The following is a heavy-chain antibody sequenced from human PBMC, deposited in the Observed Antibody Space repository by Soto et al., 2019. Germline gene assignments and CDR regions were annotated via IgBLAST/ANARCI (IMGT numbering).Heavy chain of an antibody. Sequence: QVQVVESGGGVVQPGRSLKLSCAASGFTFSNYGMHWVRQAPGKGLEWVAVISHDETYKDYADSVRGRFTISRDNSENTLYLQMISLRAQDAAVYFCARDIWRDGYRYFDCWGQGTLVTVSS. CDR1: GFTFSNYG. CDR3: ARDIWRDGYRYFDC. CDR2: ISHDETYK. J-gene: IGHJ4*02. D-gene: IGHD5-12*01. V-gene: IGHV3-33*01.